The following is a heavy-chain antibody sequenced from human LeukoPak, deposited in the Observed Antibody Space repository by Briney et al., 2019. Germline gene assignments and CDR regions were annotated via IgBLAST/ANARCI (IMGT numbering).Heavy chain of an antibody. CDR3: ARDFVGVCSGGSCYLDAFDI. J-gene: IGHJ3*02. CDR2: ISAYNGNT. D-gene: IGHD2-15*01. Sequence: ASVKVSCKASGYTFNNYGVSWVRQAPGQGLEWMGWISAYNGNTNYAQKLQGRVTMTTDTSTSTAYMELRSLRSDDTAVYYCARDFVGVCSGGSCYLDAFDIWGQGTMVTVSS. V-gene: IGHV1-18*01. CDR1: GYTFNNYG.